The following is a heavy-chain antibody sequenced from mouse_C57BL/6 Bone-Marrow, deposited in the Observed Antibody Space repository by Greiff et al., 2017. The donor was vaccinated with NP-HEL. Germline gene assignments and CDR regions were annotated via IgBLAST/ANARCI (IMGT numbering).Heavy chain of an antibody. V-gene: IGHV3-6*01. Sequence: EVQLQESGPGLVKPSQSLSLTCSVTGYSITSGYYWNWIRQFPGNKQEWMGYISYDGSNNYNPSLKNRISITRDTSKNQFFLKLNSVTTEDTATYYCARLITTVLTYYFDYWGQGTTLTVSS. J-gene: IGHJ2*01. CDR2: ISYDGSN. D-gene: IGHD1-1*01. CDR1: GYSITSGYY. CDR3: ARLITTVLTYYFDY.